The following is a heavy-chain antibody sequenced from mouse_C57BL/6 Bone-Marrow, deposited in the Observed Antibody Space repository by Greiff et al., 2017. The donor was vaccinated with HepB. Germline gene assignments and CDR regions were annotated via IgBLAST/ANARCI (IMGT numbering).Heavy chain of an antibody. CDR3: ARDGGSVFDY. Sequence: EVMLVESGGGLVKPGGSLKLSCAASGFTFSSYAMSWVRQTPEKRLEWVATISDGGSYTYYPDNVKGRFTISRDNAKNNLYLQMSHLKSEDTAMYYCARDGGSVFDYWGQGTTLTVSS. V-gene: IGHV5-4*01. CDR1: GFTFSSYA. D-gene: IGHD1-1*02. J-gene: IGHJ2*01. CDR2: ISDGGSYT.